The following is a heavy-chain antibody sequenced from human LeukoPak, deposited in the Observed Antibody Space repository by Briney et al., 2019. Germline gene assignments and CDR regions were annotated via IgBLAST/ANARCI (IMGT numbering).Heavy chain of an antibody. CDR3: ARGRDAYKGGNY. J-gene: IGHJ4*02. D-gene: IGHD5-24*01. CDR1: GGSISSYY. CDR2: IYYSGST. Sequence: SETLSLTCTVSGGSISSYYWSWIRQPPGKGLEWIGYIYYSGSTNYNPSLKSRVTISADTSKNQFSLKLSSVTAADTAVYYCARGRDAYKGGNYWGQGTLVTVSS. V-gene: IGHV4-59*01.